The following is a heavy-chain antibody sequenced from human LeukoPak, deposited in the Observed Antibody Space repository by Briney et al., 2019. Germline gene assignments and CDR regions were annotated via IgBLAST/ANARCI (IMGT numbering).Heavy chain of an antibody. CDR3: ARAGPFIAVAGYYYYYYMDV. V-gene: IGHV4-61*08. D-gene: IGHD6-19*01. CDR1: GGSITSSGFY. J-gene: IGHJ6*03. CDR2: IYYSGST. Sequence: SETLSLTCTVSGGSITSSGFYWVWIRQPPGKGLEWIGYIYYSGSTNYNPSLKSRVTISVDTSKNQFSLKLSSVTAADTAVYYCARAGPFIAVAGYYYYYYMDVWGKGTTVTVSS.